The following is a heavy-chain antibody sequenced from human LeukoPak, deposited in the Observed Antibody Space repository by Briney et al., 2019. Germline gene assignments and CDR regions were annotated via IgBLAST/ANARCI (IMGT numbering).Heavy chain of an antibody. V-gene: IGHV4-34*01. CDR1: GGSFSGYY. CDR2: INHSGST. CDR3: ARDRYCSGGSCYPRRFDY. D-gene: IGHD2-15*01. Sequence: SETLSLTCAVYGGSFSGYYWSWIRQPPGKGLEWIGEINHSGSTNYNPSLKSRVTISVDTSKNQFSLKLSSVTAADTAVYYCARDRYCSGGSCYPRRFDYWGQGTLVTVSS. J-gene: IGHJ4*02.